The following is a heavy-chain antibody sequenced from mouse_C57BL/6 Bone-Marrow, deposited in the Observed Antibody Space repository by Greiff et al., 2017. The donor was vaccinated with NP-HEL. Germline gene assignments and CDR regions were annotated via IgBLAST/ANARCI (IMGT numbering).Heavy chain of an antibody. V-gene: IGHV1-55*01. J-gene: IGHJ3*01. Sequence: QVQLQQPGAELVKPGASVKMSCKASGYTFTSYWITWVKQRPGQGLEWIGDIYPGSGSTNYNEKFKSKATLTVDTSSSTAYMQLSSLTSEDSAVYDCARSGQLGLSWFADWGKGTLVTVSA. CDR3: ARSGQLGLSWFAD. CDR1: GYTFTSYW. D-gene: IGHD4-1*02. CDR2: IYPGSGST.